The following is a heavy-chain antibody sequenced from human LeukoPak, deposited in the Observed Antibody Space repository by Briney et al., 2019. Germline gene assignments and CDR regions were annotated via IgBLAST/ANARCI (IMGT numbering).Heavy chain of an antibody. V-gene: IGHV4-59*08. D-gene: IGHD6-13*01. CDR3: TGLHFAAAEEFDP. J-gene: IGHJ5*02. CDR1: GGSINGHY. CDR2: IYYNGNT. Sequence: SSETLSLTCTVSGGSINGHYWSWIRQSPGKGLEWIGYIYYNGNTNYNPSLKSRITISVDTSKNRFSLNLSSVTAADTAVYYCTGLHFAAAEEFDPWGQGTLVTVSS.